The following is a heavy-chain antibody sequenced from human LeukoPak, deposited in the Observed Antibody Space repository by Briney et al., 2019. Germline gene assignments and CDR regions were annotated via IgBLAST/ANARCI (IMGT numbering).Heavy chain of an antibody. CDR2: INPNSGGT. D-gene: IGHD6-19*01. J-gene: IGHJ4*02. Sequence: ASVKVSCKASGYTFTGYYMHWVRQAPGQGLEWMGGINPNSGGTKYAQKFQGRVTMTRDTSISTAYMELSRLRSDDTAVYYCAGPIAVAGWFDYWGQGTLVTVSS. V-gene: IGHV1-2*02. CDR1: GYTFTGYY. CDR3: AGPIAVAGWFDY.